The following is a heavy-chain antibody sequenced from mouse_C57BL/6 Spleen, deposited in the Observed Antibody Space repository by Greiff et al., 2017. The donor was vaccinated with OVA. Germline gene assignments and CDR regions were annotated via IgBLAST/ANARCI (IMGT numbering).Heavy chain of an antibody. CDR1: GFTFSSYG. CDR3: ARQYDYDVGNYFDY. D-gene: IGHD2-4*01. J-gene: IGHJ2*01. Sequence: VMLVESGGDLVKPGGSLKLSCAASGFTFSSYGMSWVRQTPDKRLEWVATISSGGSYTYYPDSVKGRFTISRDNAKNTLYLQMSSLKSEDTAMYYCARQYDYDVGNYFDYWGQGTTLTVSS. CDR2: ISSGGSYT. V-gene: IGHV5-6*01.